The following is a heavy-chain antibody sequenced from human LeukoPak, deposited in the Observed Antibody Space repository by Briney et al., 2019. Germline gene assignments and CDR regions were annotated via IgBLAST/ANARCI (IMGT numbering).Heavy chain of an antibody. J-gene: IGHJ4*02. CDR2: IYYSGST. D-gene: IGHD3-3*01. CDR3: AREYDSTLDY. Sequence: GSLRLSCAASGFTFSSYWMSWVRQAPGKGLEWIGYIYYSGSTNYNPSLKSRVTISVDTSKNQFSLKLSSVTAADTAVYYCAREYDSTLDYWGQGTLVTVSS. V-gene: IGHV4-59*01. CDR1: GFTFSSYW.